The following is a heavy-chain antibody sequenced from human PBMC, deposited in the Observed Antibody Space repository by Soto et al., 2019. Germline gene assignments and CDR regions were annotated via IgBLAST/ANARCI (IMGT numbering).Heavy chain of an antibody. D-gene: IGHD5-12*01. Sequence: TLPLTCAVSGGSSSSGGYCWSWIRQPPGKGLEWIGYIYHSGSTYYNPSLKSRVTISVDRSKNQFSLKLSSVTAADTAVYYCARVQRGYSGYDHYYGMDVWGQGTTVTVSS. CDR1: GGSSSSGGYC. J-gene: IGHJ6*02. V-gene: IGHV4-30-2*01. CDR3: ARVQRGYSGYDHYYGMDV. CDR2: IYHSGST.